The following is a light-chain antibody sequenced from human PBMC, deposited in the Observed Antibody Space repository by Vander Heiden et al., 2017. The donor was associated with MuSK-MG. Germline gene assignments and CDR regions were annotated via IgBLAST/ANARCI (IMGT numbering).Light chain of an antibody. J-gene: IGKJ4*01. V-gene: IGKV1-33*01. Sequence: DIQMTQSPSSLSASVGDRVTITCQASQDISNYLNWYQQKPGKAPKLLIYDASNLETGVPSRFSGSGSGTDFTITISGLQPEDLATYYCQQQDNLPTTFGGGTKVDNK. CDR2: DAS. CDR1: QDISNY. CDR3: QQQDNLPTT.